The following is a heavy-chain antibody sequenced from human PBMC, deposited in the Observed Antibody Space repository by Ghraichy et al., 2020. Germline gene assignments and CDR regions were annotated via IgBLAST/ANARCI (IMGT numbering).Heavy chain of an antibody. CDR2: INHSGST. CDR3: ARAAQQLVSRYFDY. Sequence: SETLSLTCAVYGGSFSGYYWSWIRQPPGKGLEWIGEINHSGSTNYNPSLKSRVTISVDTSKNQFSLKLSSVTAADTAVYYCARAAQQLVSRYFDYWGQGTLVTVSS. V-gene: IGHV4-34*01. J-gene: IGHJ4*02. CDR1: GGSFSGYY. D-gene: IGHD6-13*01.